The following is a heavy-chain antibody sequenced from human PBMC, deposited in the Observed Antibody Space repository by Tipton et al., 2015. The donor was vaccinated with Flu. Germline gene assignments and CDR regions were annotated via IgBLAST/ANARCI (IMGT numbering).Heavy chain of an antibody. J-gene: IGHJ4*02. V-gene: IGHV4-39*07. D-gene: IGHD6-19*01. CDR1: GGSISSSSYY. CDR2: IYYSGSA. CDR3: AREGPGGGCGY. Sequence: TLSFTCTVSGGSISSSSYYWGWIRQPPGKGLEWIGSIYYSGSAYYNPSLKSRVTISVDTSKNQFSLKLSSVTAADTAVYYCAREGPGGGCGYWGQGTLVTVSS.